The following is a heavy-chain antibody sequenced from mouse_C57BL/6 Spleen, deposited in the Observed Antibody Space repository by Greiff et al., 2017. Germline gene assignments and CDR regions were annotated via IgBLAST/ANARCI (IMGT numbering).Heavy chain of an antibody. CDR1: GYAFSSSW. CDR2: IYPGDGDT. D-gene: IGHD1-1*01. CDR3: ARYYGSALSYFDY. V-gene: IGHV1-82*01. Sequence: QVQLQQSGPELVKPGASVKISCKASGYAFSSSWMNWVKQRPGKGLEWIGRIYPGDGDTNYNGKFKGKATLTADKSSSTAYMQLSSLTSEDSAVYFCARYYGSALSYFDYWGQGTTLTVS. J-gene: IGHJ2*01.